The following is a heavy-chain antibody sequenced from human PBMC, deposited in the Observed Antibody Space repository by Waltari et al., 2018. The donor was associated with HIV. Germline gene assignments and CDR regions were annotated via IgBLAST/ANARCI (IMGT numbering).Heavy chain of an antibody. V-gene: IGHV4-39*01. D-gene: IGHD2-2*01. J-gene: IGHJ4*02. Sequence: QLHLQESGPGLVKPSETLALTCTVSGGSIHRNDFYWAWIRQPPRKGLEWIGLMYNSGTTDYNPSLKSRVSMSRDTSKNRFSLRLHSVTAADTAIYYCARRGDGFNQHARLDHWGPGTLVTVSS. CDR2: MYNSGTT. CDR3: ARRGDGFNQHARLDH. CDR1: GGSIHRNDFY.